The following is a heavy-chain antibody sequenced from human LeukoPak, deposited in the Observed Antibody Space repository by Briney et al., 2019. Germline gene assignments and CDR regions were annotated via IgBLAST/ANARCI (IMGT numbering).Heavy chain of an antibody. J-gene: IGHJ4*02. Sequence: GGSLRLSCAASGFTFSTYAMTWVRQAPGKGLDWVSAISGGGSSTYYADSVKGRFTISRDNSKNTLYLQMNSLRAEDAAVYYCAKVFESVVTPNDYWDQGTLVTVSS. V-gene: IGHV3-23*01. CDR3: AKVFESVVTPNDY. D-gene: IGHD4-23*01. CDR2: ISGGGSST. CDR1: GFTFSTYA.